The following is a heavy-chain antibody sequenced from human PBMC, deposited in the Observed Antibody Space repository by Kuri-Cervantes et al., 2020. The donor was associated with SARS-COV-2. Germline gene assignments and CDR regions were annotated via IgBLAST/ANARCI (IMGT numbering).Heavy chain of an antibody. V-gene: IGHV3-21*01. J-gene: IGHJ4*01. Sequence: GESLKIFCAASGFDFSLYNINWVRQAPGKGLEWISRISRNSNYIDYADTVKGRFIISRDNSKNSLDLQMNSLGPEDTAVYYCVRSFDHWGHGHLVTVSS. CDR1: GFDFSLYN. CDR3: VRSFDH. CDR2: ISRNSNYI.